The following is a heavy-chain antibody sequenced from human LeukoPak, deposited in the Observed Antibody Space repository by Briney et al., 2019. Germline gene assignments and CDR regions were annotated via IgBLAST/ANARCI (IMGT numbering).Heavy chain of an antibody. CDR3: ARGPMITFGRVIGNFDY. Sequence: PSETLSLTCAVYGGSFSDYYWSWIRQPPGKGLEWIGEINHGGVSNYNPSLKSRVTISVDTSKNLFSLKLGSVTAADTAVYYCARGPMITFGRVIGNFDYWGQGTLVTVSS. D-gene: IGHD3-16*02. V-gene: IGHV4-34*01. CDR2: INHGGVS. CDR1: GGSFSDYY. J-gene: IGHJ4*02.